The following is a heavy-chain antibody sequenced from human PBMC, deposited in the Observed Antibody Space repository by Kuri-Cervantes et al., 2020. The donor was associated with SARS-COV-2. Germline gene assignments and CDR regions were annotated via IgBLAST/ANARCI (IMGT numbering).Heavy chain of an antibody. Sequence: ASVKVSCKASGYTFTSYYMHWVRQAPGQGLEWMGIINPSGGSTSYAQKFQGRVTMTRDTSTSTVYMELSGLRSDDTAVYYCARGGGVGATNDAFDIWGQGTMVTVSS. J-gene: IGHJ3*02. CDR1: GYTFTSYY. CDR3: ARGGGVGATNDAFDI. CDR2: INPSGGST. D-gene: IGHD1-26*01. V-gene: IGHV1-46*01.